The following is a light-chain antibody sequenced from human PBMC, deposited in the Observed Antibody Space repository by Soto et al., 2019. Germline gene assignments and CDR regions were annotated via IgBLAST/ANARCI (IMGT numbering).Light chain of an antibody. CDR1: QSITSF. V-gene: IGKV3-20*01. Sequence: IVLTQSPGTLSLSPGERATLSCRASQSITSFLAWYQQKPGQAPRLLIYGASSRATGIPDRFSGSGSGTDFTLTLSRLEPEDFAVYYCQHYKTFGQGTKVDIK. CDR2: GAS. CDR3: QHYKT. J-gene: IGKJ1*01.